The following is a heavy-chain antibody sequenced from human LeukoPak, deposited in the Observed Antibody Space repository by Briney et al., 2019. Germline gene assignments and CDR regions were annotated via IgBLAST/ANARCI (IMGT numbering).Heavy chain of an antibody. CDR2: IRYDGSNK. J-gene: IGHJ4*02. CDR1: GFTFSSYG. D-gene: IGHD3-16*01. CDR3: AKFAPSQITFGGVINPPHPKTDY. Sequence: GGSLRLSCAASGFTFSSYGMHWVRQAPGKGLEWVAFIRYDGSNKYYADSVKGRFTISRDNSKNTLYLQMNSLRAEDTAVYYCAKFAPSQITFGGVINPPHPKTDYWGQGTLVTVSS. V-gene: IGHV3-30*02.